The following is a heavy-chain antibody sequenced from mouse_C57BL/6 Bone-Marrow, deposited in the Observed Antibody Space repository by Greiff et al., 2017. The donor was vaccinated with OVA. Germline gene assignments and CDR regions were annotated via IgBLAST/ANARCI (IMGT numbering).Heavy chain of an antibody. CDR1: GYTFTSYD. V-gene: IGHV1-85*01. Sequence: VQLQQSGPELVKPGASVKLSCKASGYTFTSYDINWVKQRPGQGLEWIGWIYPRDGSTKYNEKFKGKATLTVDTSSSTAYMELHSLTSEDSAVYFGARRDYYYGSSFAYWGQGTLVTVSA. CDR2: IYPRDGST. J-gene: IGHJ3*01. D-gene: IGHD1-1*01. CDR3: ARRDYYYGSSFAY.